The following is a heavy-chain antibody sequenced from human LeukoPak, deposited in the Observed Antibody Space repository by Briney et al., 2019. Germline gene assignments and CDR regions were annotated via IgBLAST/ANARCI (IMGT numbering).Heavy chain of an antibody. CDR1: GFTFSSYA. J-gene: IGHJ4*02. D-gene: IGHD2-15*01. CDR2: ISYDGSNK. CDR3: AREAGYCSGGSCYYFDY. Sequence: GGSLRLSCAASGFTFSSYAMHWVRQAPGKGLEWVAVISYDGSNKYYADSVKGRFTISRDNSKNTLYLQMNSLRAEDTAVYYCAREAGYCSGGSCYYFDYWSQGTLVTVSS. V-gene: IGHV3-30-3*01.